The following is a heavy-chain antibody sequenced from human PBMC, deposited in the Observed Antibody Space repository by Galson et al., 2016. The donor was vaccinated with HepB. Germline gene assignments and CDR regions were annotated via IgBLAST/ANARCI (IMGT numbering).Heavy chain of an antibody. Sequence: SLRLSCAASGFTFSTYAMSWVRQAPGKGLEWVSLISGSGNSTFYADSVKGRFTISRDNSKNTLYLQMNSLSAEDTAVYYCAKRYCSGGSCYHVDHWGQGTLVTVSS. V-gene: IGHV3-23*01. CDR1: GFTFSTYA. D-gene: IGHD2-15*01. J-gene: IGHJ5*02. CDR3: AKRYCSGGSCYHVDH. CDR2: ISGSGNST.